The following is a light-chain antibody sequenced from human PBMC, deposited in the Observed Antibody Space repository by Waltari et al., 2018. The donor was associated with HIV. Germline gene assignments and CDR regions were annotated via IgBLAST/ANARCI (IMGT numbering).Light chain of an antibody. Sequence: QSVLTQPPSASGTPGQRVTISCSGSSSNTGRSYVYWSQPLPGTAPKLLIYRNKQRPSGVPDRFSGSKSGTSASLAISGLRSEDEADYYCATWNDSLSGYVFGTGTKVTV. CDR1: SSNTGRSY. CDR2: RNK. CDR3: ATWNDSLSGYV. V-gene: IGLV1-47*01. J-gene: IGLJ1*01.